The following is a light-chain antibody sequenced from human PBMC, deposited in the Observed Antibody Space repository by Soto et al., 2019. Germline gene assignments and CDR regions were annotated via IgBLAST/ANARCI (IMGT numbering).Light chain of an antibody. CDR2: LNSDGSH. J-gene: IGLJ3*02. V-gene: IGLV4-69*01. CDR1: SGHSSYA. Sequence: QPVLTQSPSASASLGASVKLTCTLSSGHSSYAIAWHQQQPEKGPRYLMKLNSDGSHSKWDGIPDRFSGSSSGAERYLTISSLQCEDEDDYSSQTWGTGTRGVFGGGTKLTVL. CDR3: QTWGTGTRGV.